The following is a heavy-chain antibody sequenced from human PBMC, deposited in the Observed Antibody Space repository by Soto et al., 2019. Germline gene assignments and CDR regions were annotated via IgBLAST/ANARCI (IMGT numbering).Heavy chain of an antibody. CDR2: VYHSGGS. Sequence: SETLSLTCAVSGVSIHNSHSFWGWIRQPPGKGLEFIGSVYHSGGSYYNPSLKGRVTISVDTSNNQISLRVNSVTAADTAVYYCGRVVEGATRHTDSDSWGQGMLVTVPS. J-gene: IGHJ5*02. CDR1: GVSIHNSHSF. D-gene: IGHD2-15*01. V-gene: IGHV4-39*02. CDR3: GRVVEGATRHTDSDS.